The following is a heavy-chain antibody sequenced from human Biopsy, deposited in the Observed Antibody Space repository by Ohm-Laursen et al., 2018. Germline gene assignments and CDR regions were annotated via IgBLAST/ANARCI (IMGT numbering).Heavy chain of an antibody. Sequence: SVKVSCKVPGDTFSNYGVNWVRQAPGQGLEWLGGNIPILGTGNYAQKFQDRVTVAADTSTSTATMEIRSLRSDDTAVYYCATKLTGYFHHWGQGTLVIVSS. CDR2: NIPILGTG. CDR3: ATKLTGYFHH. V-gene: IGHV1-69*06. J-gene: IGHJ1*01. CDR1: GDTFSNYG. D-gene: IGHD3-9*01.